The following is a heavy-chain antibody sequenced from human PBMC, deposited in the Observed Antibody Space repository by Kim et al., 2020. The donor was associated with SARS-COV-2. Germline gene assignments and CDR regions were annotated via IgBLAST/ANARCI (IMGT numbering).Heavy chain of an antibody. J-gene: IGHJ6*02. V-gene: IGHV1-2*04. CDR3: ARGVVGYSYGHYYYYYGMDI. CDR1: GYTFTGYY. D-gene: IGHD5-18*01. CDR2: INPNSGGT. Sequence: ASVKVSCKASGYTFTGYYMHWVRQAPGQGLEWMGWINPNSGGTNYAQKFQGWVTMTRDTSISTAYMELSRLRSDDTAVYYCARGVVGYSYGHYYYYYGMDIWGQGTTVTVSS.